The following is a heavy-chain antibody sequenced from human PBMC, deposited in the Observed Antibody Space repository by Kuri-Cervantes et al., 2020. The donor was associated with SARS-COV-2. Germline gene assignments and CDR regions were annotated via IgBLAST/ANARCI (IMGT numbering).Heavy chain of an antibody. J-gene: IGHJ5*02. CDR3: NSAGFDP. CDR1: GSTFGDYA. V-gene: IGHV3-49*04. Sequence: GGSLRLSCTASGSTFGDYAMSWVRQAPGKGLEWVGFIRSKAYGGTTEYAASVKGRFTISRDDSKSIAYLQMNSLKTEDTAVYYCNSAGFDPWGQGTLVTVSS. CDR2: IRSKAYGGTT.